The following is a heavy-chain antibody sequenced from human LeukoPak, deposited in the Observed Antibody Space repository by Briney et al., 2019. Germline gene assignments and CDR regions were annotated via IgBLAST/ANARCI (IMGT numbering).Heavy chain of an antibody. V-gene: IGHV3-30*01. CDR2: ISYDGSNK. J-gene: IGHJ4*02. Sequence: GRSLRLSCAASGFTFSSYAMHWVRQAPGKGLEWVAVISYDGSNKHYADSVKGRFTISRDNSKNTLYLQMNSLRAEDTAVYYCARGSTYFDYWGQGTLVTVSS. CDR1: GFTFSSYA. CDR3: ARGSTYFDY.